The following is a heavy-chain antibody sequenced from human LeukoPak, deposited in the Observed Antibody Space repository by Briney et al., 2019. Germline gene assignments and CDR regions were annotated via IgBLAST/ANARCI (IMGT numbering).Heavy chain of an antibody. CDR3: ARDAYDSSGYYSI. CDR2: ISSSSSYI. D-gene: IGHD3-22*01. J-gene: IGHJ3*02. V-gene: IGHV3-21*01. Sequence: GRSLRLSCAASGFTFSSYSMNWVRQAPGKGLEWVSSISSSSSYIYYADSVKGRFTISRDNAKNSLYLQMNSLRAEDTAVYYCARDAYDSSGYYSIWGQGTMVTVSS. CDR1: GFTFSSYS.